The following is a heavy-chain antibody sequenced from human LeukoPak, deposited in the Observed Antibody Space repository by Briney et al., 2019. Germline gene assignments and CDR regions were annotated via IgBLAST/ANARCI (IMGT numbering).Heavy chain of an antibody. CDR2: IYYSGST. CDR3: ASRSDFHYYYYYGMDV. J-gene: IGHJ6*02. V-gene: IGHV4-30-4*01. CDR1: GGSISSGDYY. Sequence: SQTLSLTCTVSGGSISSGDYYWSWIRQPPGKGLEWIGYIYYSGSTNYNPSLKSRVTISVDTSKNQFSLKLSSVTAADTAVYYCASRSDFHYYYYYGMDVWGQGTTVTVSS. D-gene: IGHD3/OR15-3a*01.